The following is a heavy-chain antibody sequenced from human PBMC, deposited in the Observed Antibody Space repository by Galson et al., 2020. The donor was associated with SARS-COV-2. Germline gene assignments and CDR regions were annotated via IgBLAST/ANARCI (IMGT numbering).Heavy chain of an antibody. J-gene: IGHJ4*02. CDR3: ATSYAVWGSYRRFDD. Sequence: DSVKVSCKVSGYTLTELSMHWVRQAPGKGLEWMGGFDPEDGETIYAQKFQGRVTMTEDTSTDTAYMELSSLRSEDTAVYYCATSYAVWGSYRRFDDWGQGTLVTVSS. CDR2: FDPEDGET. V-gene: IGHV1-24*01. CDR1: GYTLTELS. D-gene: IGHD3-16*02.